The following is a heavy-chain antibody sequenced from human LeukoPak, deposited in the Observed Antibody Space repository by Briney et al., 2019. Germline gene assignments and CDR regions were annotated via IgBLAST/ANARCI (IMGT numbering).Heavy chain of an antibody. CDR3: ARDRGYDSSGYSPTGSLFDY. J-gene: IGHJ4*02. D-gene: IGHD3-22*01. V-gene: IGHV1-69*04. CDR1: GGTFSSYA. CDR2: IIPILGIA. Sequence: SVKVSCKASGGTFSSYAISWVRQAPGQGLEWMGRIIPILGIANYAQKFQGRVTITADKSTSTAYMELSSLRSEDTAVYYCARDRGYDSSGYSPTGSLFDYWGQGTLVTVSS.